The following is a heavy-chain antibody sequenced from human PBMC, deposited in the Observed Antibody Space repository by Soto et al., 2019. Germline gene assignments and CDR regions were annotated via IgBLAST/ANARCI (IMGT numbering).Heavy chain of an antibody. D-gene: IGHD2-2*01. CDR3: ANRWLRDAVLVPDAIVYFDY. CDR2: ISGSGDRT. J-gene: IGHJ4*02. Sequence: EVQLLESGGGLVQPGGSLRLSCAVSGFTFSRFAMSWVRQAPGKGLEWVSGISGSGDRTSYADSVKGRFTISRDNSKNMIYLQMTSLRADDTAVYYCANRWLRDAVLVPDAIVYFDYWGQGTLVTVSS. V-gene: IGHV3-23*01. CDR1: GFTFSRFA.